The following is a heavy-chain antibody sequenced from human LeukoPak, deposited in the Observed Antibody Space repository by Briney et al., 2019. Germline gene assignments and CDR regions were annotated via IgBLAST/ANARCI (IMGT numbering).Heavy chain of an antibody. Sequence: GGSLRLSCTASQFTSSSYWMNWVRHAPGKGLEWVANINQDGREKNYVDSVKGRFTISRDNAKDSLYLQMNSLRAGDTAVYYCARYASPLEGMDVWGQGTTVTVSS. CDR3: ARYASPLEGMDV. J-gene: IGHJ6*02. CDR1: QFTSSSYW. V-gene: IGHV3-7*04. CDR2: INQDGREK.